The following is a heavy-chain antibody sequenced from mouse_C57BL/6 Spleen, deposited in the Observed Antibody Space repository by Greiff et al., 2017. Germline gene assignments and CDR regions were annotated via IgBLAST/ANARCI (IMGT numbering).Heavy chain of an antibody. CDR2: ISSGRSTI. Sequence: DVLLVESGGGLVKPGGSLKLSCAASGFTFSDYGMHWVRQAPEKGLEWVAYISSGRSTIYYADTVKGRFTISRDNAKNTLFLQMTSLRSEDTAMYYCAKEEYYGSSSSWFAYWGQGTLVTVSA. CDR3: AKEEYYGSSSSWFAY. D-gene: IGHD1-1*01. V-gene: IGHV5-17*01. CDR1: GFTFSDYG. J-gene: IGHJ3*01.